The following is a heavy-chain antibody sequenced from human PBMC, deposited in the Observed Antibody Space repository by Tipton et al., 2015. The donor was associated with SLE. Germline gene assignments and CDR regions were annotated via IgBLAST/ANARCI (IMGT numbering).Heavy chain of an antibody. CDR1: GGSISNGMYY. J-gene: IGHJ2*01. CDR2: VYTTGST. Sequence: TLSLTCTVSGGSISNGMYYYNWIRQPAGKRLEWIGRVYTTGSTSYNPSLKSRVTISVDTSKNQFSLKLSSVTAADTAVYYCASPMLSNWYFDLWGRGTLVTVSS. V-gene: IGHV4-61*02. D-gene: IGHD2-8*01. CDR3: ASPMLSNWYFDL.